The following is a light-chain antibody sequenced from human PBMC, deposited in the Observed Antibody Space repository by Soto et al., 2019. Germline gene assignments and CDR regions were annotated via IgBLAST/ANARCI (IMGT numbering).Light chain of an antibody. CDR2: DVS. CDR1: SSDVVGYNY. CDR3: SSYTRSSTYV. Sequence: QSVLTQPASVSGSPGQSITISCTGTSSDVVGYNYVSWYQQHPGRAPKLMIYDVSNRPSGVSNRFSGSKSGNTASLTISGLQAEDEADYYCSSYTRSSTYVFGTG. J-gene: IGLJ1*01. V-gene: IGLV2-14*01.